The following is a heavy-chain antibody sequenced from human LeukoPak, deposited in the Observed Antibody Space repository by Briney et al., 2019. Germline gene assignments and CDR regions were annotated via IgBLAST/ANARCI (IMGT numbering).Heavy chain of an antibody. Sequence: ASVKVSCKPSGYTFTDYAINWVRQAPGQGLEWMGRINPNGGGTNYAQKFQGRVTMTSDTSISTAYMELSRLRSDDTAVYYCARERKITIFGVACDYWGQGTLVTVSS. J-gene: IGHJ4*02. CDR1: GYTFTDYA. V-gene: IGHV1-2*06. D-gene: IGHD3-3*01. CDR2: INPNGGGT. CDR3: ARERKITIFGVACDY.